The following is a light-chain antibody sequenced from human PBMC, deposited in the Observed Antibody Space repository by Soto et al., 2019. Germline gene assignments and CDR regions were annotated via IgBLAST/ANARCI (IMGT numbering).Light chain of an antibody. V-gene: IGKV1-5*03. CDR1: QSLNNW. J-gene: IGKJ1*01. Sequence: DIQMTQFPSTLSASVGDRVTITCRASQSLNNWLAWYQQKPGNAPKLLIYKASNLESGVPSRFSGSGSGTEFTLTICSLQPDDLATYYCQQYNSYSWTFGQGTKVEIK. CDR2: KAS. CDR3: QQYNSYSWT.